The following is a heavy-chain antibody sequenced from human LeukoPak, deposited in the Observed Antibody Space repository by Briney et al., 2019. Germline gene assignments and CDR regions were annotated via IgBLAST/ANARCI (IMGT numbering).Heavy chain of an antibody. J-gene: IGHJ6*02. Sequence: SETLSLTCTVSGGSISSGDYYWSWIRQPPGKGLEWIGYIYYSGSTYYNPSLKSRVTISVDTSKNQFSLKLSSVTAADTAVYYCARERYYVSSGFSSYYYGMDVWGQGTTVTVSS. V-gene: IGHV4-30-4*01. D-gene: IGHD3-22*01. CDR3: ARERYYVSSGFSSYYYGMDV. CDR2: IYYSGST. CDR1: GGSISSGDYY.